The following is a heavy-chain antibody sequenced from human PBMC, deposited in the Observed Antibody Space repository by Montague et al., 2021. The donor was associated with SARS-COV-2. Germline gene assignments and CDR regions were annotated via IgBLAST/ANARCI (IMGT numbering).Heavy chain of an antibody. CDR3: ARARITMIVVVNAFDI. CDR1: GGSISSGGYY. D-gene: IGHD3-22*01. J-gene: IGHJ3*02. Sequence: TLSLTCTVSGGSISSGGYYWIWIRQHPGKGLEWIGYIYYSGSTYYNPSLKSRVTISVDTSKNQFSLKLSSVTAADTAVYYCARARITMIVVVNAFDIWGQGTMVTVSS. CDR2: IYYSGST. V-gene: IGHV4-31*03.